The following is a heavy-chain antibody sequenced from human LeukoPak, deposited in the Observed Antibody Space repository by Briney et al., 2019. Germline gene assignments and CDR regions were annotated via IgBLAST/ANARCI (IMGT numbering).Heavy chain of an antibody. CDR2: IPYDGSNK. J-gene: IGHJ4*02. V-gene: IGHV3-30*04. CDR3: ARDLDGYNDY. Sequence: GRSLRLSCAASGFTFSSYAMHWVRQAPGKGLEWVAVIPYDGSNKYYADSVKGRFTISRDNSKNTLYLQMNSLRAEDTAVYYCARDLDGYNDYWGQGTLVTVSS. CDR1: GFTFSSYA. D-gene: IGHD5-24*01.